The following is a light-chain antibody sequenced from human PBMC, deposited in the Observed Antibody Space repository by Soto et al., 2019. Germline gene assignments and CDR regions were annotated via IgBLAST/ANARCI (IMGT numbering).Light chain of an antibody. V-gene: IGKV2-30*01. CDR1: QSLVNSDGIAY. CDR3: MQGTHWPIT. Sequence: DVVMTQSPLSLHVTLGQPAFISCRSNQSLVNSDGIAYFSWFQQRPGQSPRRLIYQVSNRDSGVPDRFSGSGSGTDFTLKISRVEAEDVGVYYCMQGTHWPITFGQGTRLEI. J-gene: IGKJ5*01. CDR2: QVS.